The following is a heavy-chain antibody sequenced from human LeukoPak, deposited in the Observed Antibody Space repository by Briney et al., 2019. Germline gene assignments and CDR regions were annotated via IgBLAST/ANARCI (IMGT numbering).Heavy chain of an antibody. CDR3: ARRKNYDF. V-gene: IGHV3-48*01. CDR1: GFTFSSYS. Sequence: GGALRLSCVASGFTFSSYSMNWVRQAPGKGLEWVSYISSSSSTIYYADSVKGRFTISRDNAKNSLYLQMNSLRAEDTAVYYCARRKNYDFWGQGTLVTVSS. D-gene: IGHD3-3*01. CDR2: ISSSSSTI. J-gene: IGHJ4*02.